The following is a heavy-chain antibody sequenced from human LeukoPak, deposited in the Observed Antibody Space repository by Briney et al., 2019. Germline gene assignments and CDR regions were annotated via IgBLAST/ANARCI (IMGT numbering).Heavy chain of an antibody. CDR2: INHSGST. J-gene: IGHJ5*02. CDR3: AREVEQQLKYNWFDP. V-gene: IGHV4-34*01. D-gene: IGHD6-13*01. CDR1: GGSFSGYY. Sequence: QASETLSLTCAVYGGSFSGYYWSWIRQPPGKGLEWIGEINHSGSTNYNPSLKSRVTISVDTSKNQFSLQLNSVTPEDTAVYYCAREVEQQLKYNWFDPWGQGTLVIVSS.